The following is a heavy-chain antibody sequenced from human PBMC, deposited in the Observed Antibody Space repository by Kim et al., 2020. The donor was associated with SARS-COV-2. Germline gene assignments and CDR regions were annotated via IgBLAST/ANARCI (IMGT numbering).Heavy chain of an antibody. CDR2: IYYSGST. D-gene: IGHD3-22*01. J-gene: IGHJ3*02. CDR1: GGSISSGGYY. CDR3: ARDYYDSSGYSCAFDI. Sequence: SETLSLTCTVSGGSISSGGYYWSWIRQHPGKGLEWIGYIYYSGSTYYNPSLKSRVTISVDTSKNQFSLKLSSVTAADTAVYYCARDYYDSSGYSCAFDIWGQGTMVTVSS. V-gene: IGHV4-31*03.